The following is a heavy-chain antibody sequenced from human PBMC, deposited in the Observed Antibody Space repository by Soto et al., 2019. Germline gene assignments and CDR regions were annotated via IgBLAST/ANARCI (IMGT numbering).Heavy chain of an antibody. D-gene: IGHD5-18*01. CDR1: GFTFSNYA. CDR3: ARGYSYTQPVFDY. V-gene: IGHV3-23*01. CDR2: ISGSGGST. Sequence: DFGFTFSNYAVTWVRQAPGKGLEWVSTISGSGGSTYYADSVKGRFTISRDNSKNTLYLQMNSLRAEYTAVYYCARGYSYTQPVFDYWGLGTLVTVSS. J-gene: IGHJ4*02.